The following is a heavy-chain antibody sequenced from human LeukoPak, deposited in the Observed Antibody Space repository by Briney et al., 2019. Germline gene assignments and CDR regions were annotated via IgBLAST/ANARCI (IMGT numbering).Heavy chain of an antibody. CDR3: ATYRQVLLPFES. CDR1: GFTFSSYS. D-gene: IGHD2-8*02. V-gene: IGHV3-23*01. CDR2: ISGSGGST. J-gene: IGHJ4*02. Sequence: PGGSLRLSCAASGFTFSSYSMNWVRQAPGKGLEWASAISGSGGSTYYADSVKGRFTISRDNSKSTLSLQMNSLRAEDTAIYYCATYRQVLLPFESWGQGTLVTVSS.